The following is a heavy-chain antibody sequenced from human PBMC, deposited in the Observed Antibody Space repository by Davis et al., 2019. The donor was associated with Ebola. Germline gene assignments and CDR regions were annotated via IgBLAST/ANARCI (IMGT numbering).Heavy chain of an antibody. J-gene: IGHJ6*02. CDR3: ARGARGGMDV. Sequence: ASVKVSCKASGGTFSSYAISWVRQAPGQGLEWMGWINPNSGGTNYAQKFQGWVTMTRDTSISTAYMELSRLRSDDTAVYYCARGARGGMDVWGQGTTVTVSS. CDR1: GGTFSSYA. CDR2: INPNSGGT. V-gene: IGHV1-2*04.